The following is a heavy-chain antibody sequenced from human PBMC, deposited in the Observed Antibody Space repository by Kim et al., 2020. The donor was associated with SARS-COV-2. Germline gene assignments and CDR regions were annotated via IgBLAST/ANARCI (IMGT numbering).Heavy chain of an antibody. CDR1: GYTFTSYG. Sequence: ASVKVSCKASGYTFTSYGISWVRQAPGQGLEWMGWISAYNGNTNYAQKLQGRVTMTTDTSTSTAYMELRSLRSDDTAVYYCARDRVYYGSGAFYGMDVWGQGTTVTVSS. J-gene: IGHJ6*02. D-gene: IGHD3-10*01. CDR3: ARDRVYYGSGAFYGMDV. CDR2: ISAYNGNT. V-gene: IGHV1-18*04.